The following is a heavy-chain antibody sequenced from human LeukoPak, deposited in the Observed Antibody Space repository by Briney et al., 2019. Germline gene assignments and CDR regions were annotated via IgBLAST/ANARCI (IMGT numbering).Heavy chain of an antibody. Sequence: GESLKVSCKASGYTFTTYSIHWVRQAPGQGLEWMGWINTGNGDARYSQKFQGRVTITRDTSASAAYLELSSLRSEDTAVYYCARGRFSGSYYVDYWGQGTLVTVSS. CDR3: ARGRFSGSYYVDY. D-gene: IGHD1-26*01. V-gene: IGHV1-3*04. CDR1: GYTFTTYS. J-gene: IGHJ4*02. CDR2: INTGNGDA.